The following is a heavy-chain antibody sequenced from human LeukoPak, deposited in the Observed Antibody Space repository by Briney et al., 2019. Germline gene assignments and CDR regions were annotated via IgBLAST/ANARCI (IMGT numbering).Heavy chain of an antibody. J-gene: IGHJ4*02. CDR1: GFTFSSYA. CDR2: ISYDGSNK. D-gene: IGHD2-15*01. CDR3: ARDLGDYVDY. V-gene: IGHV3-30*04. Sequence: PGGSLRLSCAASGFTFSSYAMHWVRQAPGKGLEWVAVISYDGSNKYYADSVKGRFTISRDNSKNTLYLQMNSLRAEDTAVYYCARDLGDYVDYWGQGTLVTVSS.